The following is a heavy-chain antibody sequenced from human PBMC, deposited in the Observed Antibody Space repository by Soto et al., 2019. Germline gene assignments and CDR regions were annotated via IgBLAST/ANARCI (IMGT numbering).Heavy chain of an antibody. CDR3: ARDRLTTNYYYYGMDV. V-gene: IGHV3-33*01. D-gene: IGHD4-17*01. CDR2: IWYDGSNK. Sequence: GGSLRLSCAASGFTFSSYGMHWVRQAPGKGLEWVAVIWYDGSNKYYADSVKGRFTISRDNSKNTLYLQMNSLRAEGTAVYYCARDRLTTNYYYYGMDVWGQGTTVTVSS. CDR1: GFTFSSYG. J-gene: IGHJ6*02.